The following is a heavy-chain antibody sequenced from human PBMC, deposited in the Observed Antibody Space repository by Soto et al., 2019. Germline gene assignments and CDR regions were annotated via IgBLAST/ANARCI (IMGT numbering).Heavy chain of an antibody. CDR2: ISYDGSNK. CDR3: AKDLYLEWLLKDYYYYGMDV. Sequence: LRLSCSASGFTFSSYGMHWVRQAPGKGLEWVAVISYDGSNKYYADSVKGRFTISRENSKNTLYLQMNSLRAEDTAVYYCAKDLYLEWLLKDYYYYGMDVWGQGTTVTVS. V-gene: IGHV3-30*18. D-gene: IGHD3-3*01. CDR1: GFTFSSYG. J-gene: IGHJ6*02.